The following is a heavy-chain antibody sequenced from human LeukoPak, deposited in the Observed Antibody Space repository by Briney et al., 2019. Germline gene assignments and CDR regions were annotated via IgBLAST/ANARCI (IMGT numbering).Heavy chain of an antibody. CDR1: GFTFSSYW. Sequence: GGSLRLSCAASGFTFSSYWMHWVRQAPGKGLEWVANIKQDGSEKYYVDSVKGRFTISRDNAKNSLYLQMNSLRAEDTALYYCARGYYDSSGYLTLDFDYWGQGTLVTVSS. CDR3: ARGYYDSSGYLTLDFDY. CDR2: IKQDGSEK. J-gene: IGHJ4*02. V-gene: IGHV3-7*03. D-gene: IGHD3-22*01.